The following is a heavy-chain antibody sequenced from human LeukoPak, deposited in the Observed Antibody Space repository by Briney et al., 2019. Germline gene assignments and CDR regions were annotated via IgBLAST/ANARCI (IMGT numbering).Heavy chain of an antibody. CDR2: ISGSGGST. Sequence: GGSLRLSCAASGFTFSSYAMSWVRQAPGKGLEWVSAISGSGGSTYYADSVKGRLTISRDNSKNTLYLQMNSLRAEDTAVYYCAKDRRYCSGGSCFYFDYWGQGTLVTVSS. CDR1: GFTFSSYA. V-gene: IGHV3-23*01. CDR3: AKDRRYCSGGSCFYFDY. D-gene: IGHD2-15*01. J-gene: IGHJ4*02.